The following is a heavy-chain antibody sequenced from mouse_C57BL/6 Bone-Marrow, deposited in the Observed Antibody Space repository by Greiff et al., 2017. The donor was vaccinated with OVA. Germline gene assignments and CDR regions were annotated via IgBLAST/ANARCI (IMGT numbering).Heavy chain of an antibody. CDR3: ARQISTRNFDY. D-gene: IGHD1-1*01. CDR2: ISSGGSYT. Sequence: DVQLQESGGDLVKPGGSLKLSCAASGFTFSSYGMSWVRQTPDKRLEWVATISSGGSYTYYPDSVKGRFTISRDNAKNTLYLQMSSLKSEDTAMYYCARQISTRNFDYWGQGTTLTVSS. J-gene: IGHJ2*01. CDR1: GFTFSSYG. V-gene: IGHV5-6*01.